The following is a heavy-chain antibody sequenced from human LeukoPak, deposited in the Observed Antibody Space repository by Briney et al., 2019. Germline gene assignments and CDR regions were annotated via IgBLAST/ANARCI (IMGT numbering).Heavy chain of an antibody. V-gene: IGHV3-74*01. D-gene: IGHD2-15*01. CDR2: INNDGSST. CDR3: ARDQTPFY. Sequence: PGGSLRLSCAASGFTFSHYWMHWVRQVPGKGLVWVSHINNDGSSTTYADSVKGRFTISRDNAKSSMWLQMNSLRDEDTAVYYCARDQTPFYWGQGSLVTVSS. J-gene: IGHJ4*02. CDR1: GFTFSHYW.